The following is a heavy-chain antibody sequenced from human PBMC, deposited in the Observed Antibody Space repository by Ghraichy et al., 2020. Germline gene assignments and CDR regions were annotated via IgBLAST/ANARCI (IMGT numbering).Heavy chain of an antibody. D-gene: IGHD3-22*01. Sequence: VKDSCKASGYTFTGYGISWVRQAPGQGLEWMGWISAYNGNTNYPQKLQGRVTMTTDTSTNTAYMELRSLRSDDTAVYYCARGPGFSSGYYFRDYAFDIWGPGTMVTVSS. J-gene: IGHJ3*02. CDR3: ARGPGFSSGYYFRDYAFDI. CDR2: ISAYNGNT. CDR1: GYTFTGYG. V-gene: IGHV1-18*01.